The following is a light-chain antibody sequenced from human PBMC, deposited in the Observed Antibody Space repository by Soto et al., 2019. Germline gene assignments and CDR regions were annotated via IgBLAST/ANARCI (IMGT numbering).Light chain of an antibody. J-gene: IGKJ1*01. CDR2: GAP. Sequence: EIVMTQSPATLSVSPGERATLSCRASQSVSSNLAWYQQKPGQAPRLLIYGAPTRATAIPARFSGSGSGTEFTLTISSLQSEDFAVYYCQQYNNWPVTFGQGTKVDIK. V-gene: IGKV3-15*01. CDR1: QSVSSN. CDR3: QQYNNWPVT.